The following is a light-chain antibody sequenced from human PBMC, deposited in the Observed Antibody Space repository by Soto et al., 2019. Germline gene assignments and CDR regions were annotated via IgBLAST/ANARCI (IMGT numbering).Light chain of an antibody. CDR3: QQRSNWPLT. J-gene: IGKJ3*01. V-gene: IGKV3-11*01. CDR1: QSVSSY. CDR2: DAS. Sequence: EIVLTQSPATLSLSPGERATLSCRASQSVSSYLAWYQQKPGQAPRLLLYDASNRATGIPARFSGSGSGTDFTLTISSLEPEDFAVYYCQQRSNWPLTFGPGTKVDI.